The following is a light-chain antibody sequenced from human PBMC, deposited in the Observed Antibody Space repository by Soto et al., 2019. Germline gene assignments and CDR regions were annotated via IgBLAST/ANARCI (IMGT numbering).Light chain of an antibody. CDR1: QSISRPY. CDR3: QQYNDWPRT. V-gene: IGKV3-15*01. J-gene: IGKJ1*01. Sequence: EIVLTQSPGTLSLSPGERAALSCRGSQSISRPYLAWYQQKPGQAPRLLIYGASTRATGVPARFSGGGSGTEFTLTISSLQSEDFAVYYCQQYNDWPRTFGQGTKVDI. CDR2: GAS.